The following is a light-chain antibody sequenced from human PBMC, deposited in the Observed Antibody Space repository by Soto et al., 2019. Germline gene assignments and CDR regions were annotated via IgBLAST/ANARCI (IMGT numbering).Light chain of an antibody. Sequence: QSVLTQPPSVSGAPGQRVTISCTGGSSNIGAGYDVHWYRQLPGTAPKLLIFGNTNRPSGVPDRFSGSKSGSSASLAITGLQAEDESDYYCQSYDSSLTGSVFGGGTQLTVL. CDR2: GNT. CDR3: QSYDSSLTGSV. V-gene: IGLV1-40*01. J-gene: IGLJ3*02. CDR1: SSNIGAGYD.